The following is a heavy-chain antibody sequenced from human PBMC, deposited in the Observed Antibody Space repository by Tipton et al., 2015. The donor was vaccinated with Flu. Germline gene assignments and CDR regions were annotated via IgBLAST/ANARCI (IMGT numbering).Heavy chain of an antibody. V-gene: IGHV4-38-2*01. J-gene: IGHJ4*02. CDR2: IYHSGST. CDR3: ARGGVGATPADY. CDR1: GYSISSGYY. D-gene: IGHD1-26*01. Sequence: TLSLTCAVSGYSISSGYYWVWIRQPPGKGLEWIGSIYHSGSTYYNPSLKSRVTISVDTSKNQFAPKLSSVTAADTAVYYCARGGVGATPADYWGQGTLVTVSS.